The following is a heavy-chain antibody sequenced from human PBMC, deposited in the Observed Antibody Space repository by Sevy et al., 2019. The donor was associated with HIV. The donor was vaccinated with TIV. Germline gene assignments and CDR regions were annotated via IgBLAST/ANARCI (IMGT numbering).Heavy chain of an antibody. CDR3: ARDGGGGTTNSGMDV. V-gene: IGHV1-2*06. D-gene: IGHD1-7*01. CDR1: GYTFTGDY. Sequence: ASVKVSCKASGYTFTGDYLHWVRQAPGHGLEWMGRVFPNSGGTNCAQKFQGRVTMTGDTSISTAYMELSRLRSDDTAVYYCARDGGGGTTNSGMDVWGQGTTVTVSS. J-gene: IGHJ6*02. CDR2: VFPNSGGT.